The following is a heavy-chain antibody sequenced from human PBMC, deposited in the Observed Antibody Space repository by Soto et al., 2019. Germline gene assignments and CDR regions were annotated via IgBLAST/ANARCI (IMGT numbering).Heavy chain of an antibody. Sequence: QVQLQESGPGLVKPSQTLSLTCTVSGGSISSGGYYWNWIRQHPGKGLEWIGYIYYSGSTYYNPSLNSRLSVSVDKSKNQFSLKMSSVTAADTAVYYCARSVFPWGQGTLVTGSS. V-gene: IGHV4-31*03. CDR2: IYYSGST. CDR3: ARSVFP. J-gene: IGHJ5*02. CDR1: GGSISSGGYY.